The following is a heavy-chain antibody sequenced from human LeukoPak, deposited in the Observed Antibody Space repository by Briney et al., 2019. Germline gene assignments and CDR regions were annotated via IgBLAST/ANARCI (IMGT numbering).Heavy chain of an antibody. V-gene: IGHV3-53*01. D-gene: IGHD3-22*01. CDR3: ARGDDSGYYDYFDY. CDR1: GFTVDSNY. Sequence: GGSLRLSCAASGFTVDSNYLSWVRQAPGKGLEWVSTIYTGGNTYYAASVKGRFTISRDFSKNTVFLHMNSLRAEDTAMYYCARGDDSGYYDYFDYWGQGALVAVSS. J-gene: IGHJ4*02. CDR2: IYTGGNT.